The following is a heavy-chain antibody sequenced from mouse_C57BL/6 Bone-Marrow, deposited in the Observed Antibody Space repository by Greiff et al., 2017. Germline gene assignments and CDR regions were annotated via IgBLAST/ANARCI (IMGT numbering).Heavy chain of an antibody. CDR1: GYTFTSYG. V-gene: IGHV1-81*01. D-gene: IGHD2-1*01. J-gene: IGHJ3*01. Sequence: QVQLQQSGAELARPGASVKLSCKASGYTFTSYGISWVKQRTGQGLEWIGEIYPRSGNTYYNEKFKGKATLTADKSSSTAYMELRSLTSEDSAVYFCARGGEGYYVNFLFAYWGQGTLVTVSA. CDR3: ARGGEGYYVNFLFAY. CDR2: IYPRSGNT.